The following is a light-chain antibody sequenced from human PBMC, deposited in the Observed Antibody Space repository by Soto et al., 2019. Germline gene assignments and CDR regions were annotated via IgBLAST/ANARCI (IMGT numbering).Light chain of an antibody. CDR1: SSDIGGFYY. CDR3: SSYSGSSIFYV. V-gene: IGLV2-14*01. J-gene: IGLJ1*01. Sequence: QSALTQPASVSGSPGQSITISCTGTSSDIGGFYYVSWYQHHPGKDPKLMIYQVSNRPSGVSNRFSGSKSGNTASLTISGLQAEDEADYCCSSYSGSSIFYVFGAGTKLTVL. CDR2: QVS.